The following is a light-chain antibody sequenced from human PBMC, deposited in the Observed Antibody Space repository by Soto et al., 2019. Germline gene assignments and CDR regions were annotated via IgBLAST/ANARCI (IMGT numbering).Light chain of an antibody. Sequence: QSVLAQPASVSGPPGQSITISCPGTSSDFGSHNLVSWYQQYSGKAPKLMIYEASKRPSGVSDRSSGSKSGNTASLTISGFQAPYEADYYFCPYVGSTTSPDVFGTGTKAKVL. CDR3: CPYVGSTTSPDV. CDR1: SSDFGSHNL. J-gene: IGLJ1*01. CDR2: EAS. V-gene: IGLV2-23*01.